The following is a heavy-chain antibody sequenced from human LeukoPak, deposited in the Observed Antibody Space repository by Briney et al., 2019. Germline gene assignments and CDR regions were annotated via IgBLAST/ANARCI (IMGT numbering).Heavy chain of an antibody. CDR3: ARTGDSSGYYVWFDP. CDR2: ISSNGGTT. J-gene: IGHJ5*02. V-gene: IGHV3-48*02. D-gene: IGHD6-19*01. CDR1: GFTFSTYC. Sequence: GGSLRLSCAVSGFTFSTYCMNWVRQAPGRGLEWVGYISSNGGTTYYADSVKGRFTVSRDTGKNSLYLQMNSLRDEDTAVYCCARTGDSSGYYVWFDPWGQGTLVTVSS.